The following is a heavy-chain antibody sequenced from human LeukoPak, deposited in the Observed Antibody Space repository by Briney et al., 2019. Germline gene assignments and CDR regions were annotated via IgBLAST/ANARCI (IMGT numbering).Heavy chain of an antibody. D-gene: IGHD3-10*01. Sequence: GGSLRLSCAASGFTFSSYSMNWVRQAPGKGLEWVSSISSSSSYIYYADSVKGRFTISRDNAKNSLYLQMNSLRAEDTAVYYCARELITMVRGVIITLGAFDIWGQGTMVTVS. CDR1: GFTFSSYS. CDR2: ISSSSSYI. CDR3: ARELITMVRGVIITLGAFDI. V-gene: IGHV3-21*01. J-gene: IGHJ3*02.